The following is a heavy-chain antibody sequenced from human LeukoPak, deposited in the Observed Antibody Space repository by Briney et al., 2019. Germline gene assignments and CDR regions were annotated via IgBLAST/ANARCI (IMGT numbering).Heavy chain of an antibody. D-gene: IGHD3-3*01. CDR2: ISGSGGST. V-gene: IGHV3-23*01. Sequence: GGSLRLSCAASGFTFSSYAMSWVRQAPGKGLEWVSGISGSGGSTYYADSVKGRFTISRDNAKNSLYLQINSLRAEDTAVYYCARQYYDSSDAFDIWGQGTMVTVSS. CDR3: ARQYYDSSDAFDI. CDR1: GFTFSSYA. J-gene: IGHJ3*02.